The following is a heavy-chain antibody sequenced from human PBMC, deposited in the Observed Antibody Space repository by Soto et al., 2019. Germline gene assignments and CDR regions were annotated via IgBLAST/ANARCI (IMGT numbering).Heavy chain of an antibody. J-gene: IGHJ6*02. V-gene: IGHV3-30*03. CDR3: ATNVPGYTENNNGMDV. Sequence: QVQLVESGGGVVQPGRSLRLSCAASGFTFSNYGMHWFRQAPGKGLEWVALISYDGINIYYADSVKGRITISRDSSENTLYMQMNSLRAEDTAVYYCATNVPGYTENNNGMDVWGQGTRVTVSS. D-gene: IGHD3-10*02. CDR1: GFTFSNYG. CDR2: ISYDGINI.